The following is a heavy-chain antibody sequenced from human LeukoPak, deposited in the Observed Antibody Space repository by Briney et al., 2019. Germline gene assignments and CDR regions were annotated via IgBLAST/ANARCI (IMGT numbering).Heavy chain of an antibody. V-gene: IGHV3-30*04. Sequence: PGGSLRLSCAASGFTFSSYAMHWVRQAPGKGLEWVAVISYDGSNKYYADSVKGRFTISRDNSKNTLYLQMNSLRAEDTAVYYCAREVGRDYGDSLDYWGQGTLVTVSS. CDR1: GFTFSSYA. CDR3: AREVGRDYGDSLDY. D-gene: IGHD4-17*01. J-gene: IGHJ4*02. CDR2: ISYDGSNK.